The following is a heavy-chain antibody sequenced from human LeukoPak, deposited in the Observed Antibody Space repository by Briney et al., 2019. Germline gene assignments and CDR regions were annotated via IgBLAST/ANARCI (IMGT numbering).Heavy chain of an antibody. CDR3: ARTIFGVVIIHYFDY. J-gene: IGHJ4*02. CDR1: GFTFSSYS. Sequence: GGSLRLSCAASGFTFSSYSMNWVRQAPGKGLEWVSSISSSSSYIYYADSVKGRFTISRDNAKNSLYLQMNSLRAEDTAVYYCARTIFGVVIIHYFDYWGQGPMVTVSS. V-gene: IGHV3-21*01. CDR2: ISSSSSYI. D-gene: IGHD3-3*01.